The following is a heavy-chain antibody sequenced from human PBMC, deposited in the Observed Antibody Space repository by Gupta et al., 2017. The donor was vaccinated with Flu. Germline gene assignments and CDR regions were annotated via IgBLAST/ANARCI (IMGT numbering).Heavy chain of an antibody. V-gene: IGHV3-48*02. D-gene: IGHD7-27*01. J-gene: IGHJ2*01. CDR3: AGQQLGMTDEWNFDL. CDR1: GFTFSSYS. CDR2: ISSSSSTI. Sequence: EVQLVESGGGLVQPGGSLRLSCAASGFTFSSYSMNWVRQAPGKGLEWVSYISSSSSTIYYADSVKGRFTISRDNAKNSLYLQMNSLRDEDTAVYYCAGQQLGMTDEWNFDLWGRGTLVTVSS.